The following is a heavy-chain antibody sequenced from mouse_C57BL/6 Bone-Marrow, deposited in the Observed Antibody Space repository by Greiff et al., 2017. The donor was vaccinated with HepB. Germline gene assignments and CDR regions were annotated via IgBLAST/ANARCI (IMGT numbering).Heavy chain of an antibody. CDR2: ISNLAYSI. Sequence: DVMLVESGGGLVQPGGSLKLSCAASGFTFSDYGMAWVRQAPRKGPEWVAFISNLAYSIYYADTVTGRFTISRENAKNTLYLEMSSLRSEDTAMYYCARQANWDYFDYWGQGTTLTVSS. J-gene: IGHJ2*01. CDR3: ARQANWDYFDY. D-gene: IGHD4-1*02. CDR1: GFTFSDYG. V-gene: IGHV5-15*01.